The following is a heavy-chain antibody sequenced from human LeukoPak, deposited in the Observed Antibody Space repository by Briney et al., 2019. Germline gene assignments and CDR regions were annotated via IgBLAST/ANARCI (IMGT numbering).Heavy chain of an antibody. J-gene: IGHJ5*02. V-gene: IGHV4-59*11. CDR2: VFSTGSP. Sequence: PSETLSLTCTVSGGSISGHTWSWIRQSPAKGLGSIAYVFSTGSPNYNPSLESRGTISVDTSKNQISLTLISVTAADTALYYCARARYYSDAGSYFIDQWGQGTPVTVSS. CDR3: ARARYYSDAGSYFIDQ. D-gene: IGHD3-10*01. CDR1: GGSISGHT.